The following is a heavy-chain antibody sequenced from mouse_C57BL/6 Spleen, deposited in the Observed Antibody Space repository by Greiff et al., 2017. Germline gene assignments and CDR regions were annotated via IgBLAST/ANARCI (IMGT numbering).Heavy chain of an antibody. CDR1: GYTFTSYW. D-gene: IGHD4-1*01. J-gene: IGHJ4*01. CDR3: ARGVLTGTGAMDY. V-gene: IGHV1-69*01. Sequence: QVQLKQPGAELVMPGASVKLSCKASGYTFTSYWMHWVKQRPGQGLEWIGEIDPSDSYTNYNQKFKGKSTLTVDKSSSTAYMQLSSLTSEDSAVYYCARGVLTGTGAMDYWGQGTSVTVSS. CDR2: IDPSDSYT.